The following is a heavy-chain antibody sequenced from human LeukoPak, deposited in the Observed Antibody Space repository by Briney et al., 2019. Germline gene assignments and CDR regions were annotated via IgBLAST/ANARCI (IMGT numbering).Heavy chain of an antibody. Sequence: GGSLRLSCAASGVTVNDYLMYWVRHAPGEWLVWVSLIKIDGRSTTYPDAGKGRFTISRDNAKHMLYLQMNSLRAEDTAVYYCARASGGADSWGQGTLVTVSS. J-gene: IGHJ4*02. CDR1: GVTVNDYL. D-gene: IGHD6-25*01. CDR2: IKIDGRST. CDR3: ARASGGADS. V-gene: IGHV3-74*01.